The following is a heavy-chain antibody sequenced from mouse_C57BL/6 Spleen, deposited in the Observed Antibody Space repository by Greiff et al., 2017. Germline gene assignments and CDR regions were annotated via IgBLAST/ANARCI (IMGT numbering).Heavy chain of an antibody. V-gene: IGHV4-1*01. CDR3: ARLSDYGSSPYYYAMDY. CDR2: INPDSSTI. J-gene: IGHJ4*01. D-gene: IGHD1-1*01. CDR1: GIDFSRYW. Sequence: EVKLMESGGGLVQPGGSLKLSCAASGIDFSRYWMSWVRRAPGKGLEWIGEINPDSSTINYAPSLKDKFIISRDNAKNTLYLQMSKVRSEDTALYYCARLSDYGSSPYYYAMDYWGQGTSVTVSS.